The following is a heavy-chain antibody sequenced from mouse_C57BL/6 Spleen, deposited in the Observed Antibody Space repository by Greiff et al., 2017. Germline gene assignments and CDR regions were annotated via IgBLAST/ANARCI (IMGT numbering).Heavy chain of an antibody. Sequence: EVQGVESGGGLVKPGGSLKLSCAASGFTFSSYAMSWVRQTPEKRLEWVATISDGGSYTYYPDNVKGRFTITRDNAKNNLYLQMSHLKSEDTAMYYCARGRGYYPYYFDYWGQGTTLTVSS. J-gene: IGHJ2*01. CDR3: ARGRGYYPYYFDY. D-gene: IGHD2-1*01. CDR1: GFTFSSYA. V-gene: IGHV5-4*01. CDR2: ISDGGSYT.